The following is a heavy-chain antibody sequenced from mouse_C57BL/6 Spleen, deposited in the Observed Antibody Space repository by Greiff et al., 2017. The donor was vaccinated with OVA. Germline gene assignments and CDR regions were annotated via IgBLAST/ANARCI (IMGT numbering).Heavy chain of an antibody. CDR2: IRLKSDNYAT. D-gene: IGHD1-1*01. Sequence: EVKLVESGGGLVQPGGSMKLSCVASGFTFSNYWMNWVRQSPEKGLEWVAQIRLKSDNYATHYAESVKGRFTISRDDSKSSVYLQMNNLRAEDTGIYYCTEGVYYGSSYGAMDYWGQGTSVTVSS. CDR3: TEGVYYGSSYGAMDY. CDR1: GFTFSNYW. J-gene: IGHJ4*01. V-gene: IGHV6-3*01.